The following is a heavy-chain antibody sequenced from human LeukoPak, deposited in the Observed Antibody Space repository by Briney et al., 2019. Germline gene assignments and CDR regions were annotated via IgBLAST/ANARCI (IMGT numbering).Heavy chain of an antibody. D-gene: IGHD3-3*01. V-gene: IGHV3-48*03. J-gene: IGHJ4*02. Sequence: GGSLRLSCAASGFTFSSYEMNWVRQAPGKGLEWVSYISSSGSTIYYTDSVKGRFTISRDNAKNSLYLQMNGLRAEDTAVYYCARSSSDFWSGYYTGNYFDYWGQGTLVTVSS. CDR1: GFTFSSYE. CDR3: ARSSSDFWSGYYTGNYFDY. CDR2: ISSSGSTI.